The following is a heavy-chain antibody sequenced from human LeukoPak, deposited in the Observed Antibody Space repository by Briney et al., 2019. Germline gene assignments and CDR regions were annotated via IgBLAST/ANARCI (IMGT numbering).Heavy chain of an antibody. CDR2: INHSGST. J-gene: IGHJ4*02. Sequence: KPSETLSLTCAVYGGSFSGYYWSWIRQPPGKGLEWIGEINHSGSTNYNPSLKSRVTISVDTSKNQFSLKLSSVTAADTAVYYCARASREEGNSDFDYWGQGTLVTVSS. CDR3: ARASREEGNSDFDY. V-gene: IGHV4-34*01. D-gene: IGHD4-23*01. CDR1: GGSFSGYY.